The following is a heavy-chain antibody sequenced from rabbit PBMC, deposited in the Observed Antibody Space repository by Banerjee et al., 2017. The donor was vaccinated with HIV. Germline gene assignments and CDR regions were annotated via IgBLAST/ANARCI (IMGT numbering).Heavy chain of an antibody. CDR1: GFSFSNKAV. Sequence: QEQLVESGGGLVKPEGSLKLSCTASGFSFSNKAVMCWVRQAPGKGLEWIACISAVTGKAVYASWAKGRSTFSKTSSTTVTLQMTSLTVADTATYFCARDLDDVIGWNFAWWGPGTLVTVS. D-gene: IGHD4-1*01. J-gene: IGHJ4*01. CDR3: ARDLDDVIGWNFAW. V-gene: IGHV1S45*01. CDR2: ISAVTGKA.